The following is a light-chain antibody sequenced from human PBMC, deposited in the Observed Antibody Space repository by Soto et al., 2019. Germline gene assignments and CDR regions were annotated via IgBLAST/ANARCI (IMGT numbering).Light chain of an antibody. V-gene: IGLV2-23*01. Sequence: QSVLTQPASVSGSPGQPITISCTGTSSDVGANNYVSWYQHHPGKAPKLLIYEANKRPSGVSNRFSGSKSGNTASLTISGLQPEDEAEYHCSSYAGYSTSVVFGGGTKLTVL. CDR2: EAN. J-gene: IGLJ2*01. CDR1: SSDVGANNY. CDR3: SSYAGYSTSVV.